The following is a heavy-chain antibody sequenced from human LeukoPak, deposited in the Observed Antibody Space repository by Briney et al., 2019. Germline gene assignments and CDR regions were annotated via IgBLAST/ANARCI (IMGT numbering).Heavy chain of an antibody. Sequence: SETLSLTCTVSGGSISSYSNSWGWGWTRQPPGRGLEWIGIIYLNGGTFYNLSLKSRVTMSVDTSKNQFSLSLTSVTAADTAMYYCARHRGGHDYFDFWGLGTRVTVSS. D-gene: IGHD5-12*01. CDR1: GGSISSYSNS. V-gene: IGHV4-39*01. J-gene: IGHJ4*02. CDR2: IYLNGGT. CDR3: ARHRGGHDYFDF.